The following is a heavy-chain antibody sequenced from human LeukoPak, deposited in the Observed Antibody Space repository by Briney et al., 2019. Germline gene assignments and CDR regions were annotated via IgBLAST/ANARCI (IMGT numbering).Heavy chain of an antibody. CDR2: ISSSGSNI. J-gene: IGHJ6*03. CDR3: AGDQTYYYFLTGYYKKYYYYYMDV. D-gene: IGHD3-9*01. V-gene: IGHV3-11*01. CDR1: GFTFSDYY. Sequence: GGSLRLSCAASGFTFSDYYMSWVRQAPGKGLEWVSYISSSGSNIYYADSVKGRFTISRDNAKNSLYLQMNSLRAEDTAVYYCAGDQTYYYFLTGYYKKYYYYYMDVWGKGTPVTVSS.